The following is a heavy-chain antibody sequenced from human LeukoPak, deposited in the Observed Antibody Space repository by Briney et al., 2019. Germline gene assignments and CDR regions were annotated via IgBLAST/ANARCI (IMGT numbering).Heavy chain of an antibody. V-gene: IGHV3-15*01. CDR2: IKSKTDGGTT. Sequence: GGSLRLSCAASGFTFSNAWMSWVRQAPGKGLEWVGRIKSKTDGGTTDYAAPVKGRFTISRDDSKNTLYLQMNSLKTEDTAVYYCTTDSLRYYYDSSGYYDAFDIWGQGTMVTVSS. CDR3: TTDSLRYYYDSSGYYDAFDI. CDR1: GFTFSNAW. J-gene: IGHJ3*02. D-gene: IGHD3-22*01.